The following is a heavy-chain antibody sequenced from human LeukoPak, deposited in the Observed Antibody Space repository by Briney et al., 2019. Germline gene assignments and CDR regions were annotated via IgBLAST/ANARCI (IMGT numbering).Heavy chain of an antibody. CDR2: FYYSGST. CDR1: GGSINRSSFS. Sequence: SETLSLTCTVSGGSINRSSFSWGWIRQPPGKGLGWIGSFYYSGSTYYNPSLKSRVTISVDTSKNQLALKLRSVTAADTAVYYCARGFNAHYSDYFDNWGQGTLVTVSS. D-gene: IGHD4/OR15-4a*01. J-gene: IGHJ4*02. CDR3: ARGFNAHYSDYFDN. V-gene: IGHV4-39*01.